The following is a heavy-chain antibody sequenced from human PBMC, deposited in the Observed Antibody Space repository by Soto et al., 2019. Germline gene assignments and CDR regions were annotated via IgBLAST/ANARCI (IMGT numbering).Heavy chain of an antibody. D-gene: IGHD4-17*01. J-gene: IGHJ6*02. CDR3: ASGGKGRRSPWCDV. V-gene: IGHV3-48*01. Sequence: EVQLVESGGGLVQPGGSLRLSCAASGFTFSSYSMNWVRQAPGKGLEWVSYISSSSSTIYYADSVKGRFTISRDNAKNSLYLHMNSLRAEDTAVYYCASGGKGRRSPWCDVWGQGTTVTVSS. CDR1: GFTFSSYS. CDR2: ISSSSSTI.